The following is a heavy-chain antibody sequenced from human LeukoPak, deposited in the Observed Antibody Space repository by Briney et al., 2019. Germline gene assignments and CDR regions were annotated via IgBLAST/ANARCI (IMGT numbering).Heavy chain of an antibody. J-gene: IGHJ4*02. Sequence: SETLSLTCAVYGGSFSGYYWSWIRQPPGKGLEWIGEINHSGSTNYNPSLKSRVTISVDTSKNQFSLKLSSVTAADTAVYYCARALEMATIAFDYWGQGTLVTVSS. V-gene: IGHV4-34*01. CDR2: INHSGST. CDR1: GGSFSGYY. D-gene: IGHD5-24*01. CDR3: ARALEMATIAFDY.